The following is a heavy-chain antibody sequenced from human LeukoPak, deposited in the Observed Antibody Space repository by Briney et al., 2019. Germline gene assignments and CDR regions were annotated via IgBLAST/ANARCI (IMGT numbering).Heavy chain of an antibody. CDR3: ASPKPFSGTYVY. Sequence: ASVKVSCKASGYTFTSYDINWVRQATGQGLEWMGWMNPNSGNTGYAQKFQGRVTITRNTSISTAYMELSSLRSEDTAMYYCASPKPFSGTYVYWGQGTLVTVSS. CDR1: GYTFTSYD. D-gene: IGHD1-26*01. V-gene: IGHV1-8*03. CDR2: MNPNSGNT. J-gene: IGHJ4*02.